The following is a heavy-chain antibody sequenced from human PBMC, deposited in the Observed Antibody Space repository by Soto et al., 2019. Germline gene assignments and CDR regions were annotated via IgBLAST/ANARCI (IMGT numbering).Heavy chain of an antibody. Sequence: EVQLLESGGGLVQPGGSLRLSCAASGFTFRSDDMSWVRQAPGKGLEWVPGISGGGGSTYYADSVKGWSTSSRDNSKNTRYLQMNSLRSEDTAVYYCAKESGGIVGSFDYRGQGTLVTVSS. CDR2: ISGGGGST. J-gene: IGHJ4*02. V-gene: IGHV3-23*01. CDR1: GFTFRSDD. D-gene: IGHD1-26*01. CDR3: AKESGGIVGSFDY.